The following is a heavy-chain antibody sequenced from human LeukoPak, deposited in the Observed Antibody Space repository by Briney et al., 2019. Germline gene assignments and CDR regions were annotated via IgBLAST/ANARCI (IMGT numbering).Heavy chain of an antibody. CDR1: GGSFSAYY. CDR2: INHSGSS. J-gene: IGHJ5*02. D-gene: IGHD5-18*01. Sequence: SETLSLTCAVYGGSFSAYYWTWIRQPPGKGLEWIGEINHSGSSNYNSSLRSRVTISVDTSYKQFSLRLSSVTAAGTAVYYCAPRGDIEHSYVYGKWFDPWGQGTRVTVSS. CDR3: APRGDIEHSYVYGKWFDP. V-gene: IGHV4-34*01.